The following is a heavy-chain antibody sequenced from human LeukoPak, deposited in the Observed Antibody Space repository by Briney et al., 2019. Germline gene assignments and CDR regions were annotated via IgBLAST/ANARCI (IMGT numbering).Heavy chain of an antibody. CDR3: ARGQAIFGVVNWFDP. J-gene: IGHJ5*02. D-gene: IGHD3-3*01. CDR1: GGSISSGSYY. V-gene: IGHV4-61*02. Sequence: SETLSLTCTVSGGSISSGSYYWSWIRQPAGKGLEWIGRIYTSGSTNYNPSLKSRVTISVDTSKTQFSLKLSSVTAADTAVYYCARGQAIFGVVNWFDPWGQGTLVTVSS. CDR2: IYTSGST.